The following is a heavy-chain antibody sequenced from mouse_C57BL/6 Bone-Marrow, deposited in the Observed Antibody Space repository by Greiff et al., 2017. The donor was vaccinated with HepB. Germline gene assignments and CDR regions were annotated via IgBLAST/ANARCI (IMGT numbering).Heavy chain of an antibody. Sequence: VKLMESGPGLVQPSQSLSITCTVSGFSLTSYGVHWVRQSPGKGLEWLGVIWSGGSTDYNAAFISRLSISKDNSKSQVFFKMNSLQADDTVIYYCARTGDGYPAWFAYWGQGTLVTVSA. CDR3: ARTGDGYPAWFAY. V-gene: IGHV2-2*01. CDR1: GFSLTSYG. CDR2: IWSGGST. J-gene: IGHJ3*01. D-gene: IGHD2-3*01.